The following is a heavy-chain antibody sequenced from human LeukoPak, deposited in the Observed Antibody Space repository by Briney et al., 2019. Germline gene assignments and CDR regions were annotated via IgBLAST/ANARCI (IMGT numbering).Heavy chain of an antibody. J-gene: IGHJ4*02. D-gene: IGHD4-11*01. CDR3: AKGGLSGDYSYYNFGY. CDR1: GFTFDDYT. CDR2: ISWDGSRT. V-gene: IGHV3-43*01. Sequence: GGSLRLSCAASGFTFDDYTMHWVRQTPGKGLEWVSLISWDGSRTYYADSVKGRFTISRDNSKNSLYLQMNSLRTEDTALYYCAKGGLSGDYSYYNFGYWGQGTLVTVSS.